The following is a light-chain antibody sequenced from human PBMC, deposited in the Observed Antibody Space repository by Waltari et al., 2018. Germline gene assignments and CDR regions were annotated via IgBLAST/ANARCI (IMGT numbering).Light chain of an antibody. CDR2: AAS. J-gene: IGKJ3*01. CDR1: QSVRSY. Sequence: EIVLTQSPATLSLSPGESATLSCRASQSVRSYLAWYQQKPGQPPRLLIYAASNRATAVPARFSGSGSGTDFTLTISSLEPEDFAVYYCQQRSNWPLTFGPGTKVEIK. V-gene: IGKV3-11*01. CDR3: QQRSNWPLT.